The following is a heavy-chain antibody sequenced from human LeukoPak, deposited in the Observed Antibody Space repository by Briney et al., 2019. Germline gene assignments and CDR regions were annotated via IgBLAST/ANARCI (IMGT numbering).Heavy chain of an antibody. Sequence: GASVKVSCKASGGTFSSYAISWVRQAPGQGLEWMGRIIPILGIANYAQKFQGRVTITADKSTSTAYMELSSLRSEDTAVYYCARVTIFGVASGGYFDYWGQGTLVTVSS. CDR3: ARVTIFGVASGGYFDY. D-gene: IGHD3-3*01. V-gene: IGHV1-69*04. CDR1: GGTFSSYA. J-gene: IGHJ4*02. CDR2: IIPILGIA.